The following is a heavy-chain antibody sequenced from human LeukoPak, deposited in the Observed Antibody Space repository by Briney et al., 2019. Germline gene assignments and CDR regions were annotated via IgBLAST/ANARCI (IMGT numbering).Heavy chain of an antibody. CDR3: AKVGLTVTTILDYFDY. CDR1: GFTFSSYH. V-gene: IGHV3-21*01. Sequence: SGGSLRLSCVVSGFTFSSYHTNWVRQAPGKGLEWVSSISTSRNYIYYADSVTGRFTISRDNAKNSLYLQMNSLRAEDTAVYFCAKVGLTVTTILDYFDYWGQGTLVTVSS. D-gene: IGHD4-11*01. CDR2: ISTSRNYI. J-gene: IGHJ4*02.